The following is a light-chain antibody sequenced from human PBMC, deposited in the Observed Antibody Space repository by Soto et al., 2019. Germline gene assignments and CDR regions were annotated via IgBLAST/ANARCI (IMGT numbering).Light chain of an antibody. V-gene: IGKV3D-15*01. CDR3: QQYKDWPPLT. Sequence: EIVMTQSPVTLSASPGERVTLSCRASQSVNINLAWYQQRHDQAPSVLIYGASNRASDIPDKFSGSGSGADFTLTISSLEPDDFALYFCQQYKDWPPLTFGGGTRVEIK. J-gene: IGKJ4*01. CDR2: GAS. CDR1: QSVNIN.